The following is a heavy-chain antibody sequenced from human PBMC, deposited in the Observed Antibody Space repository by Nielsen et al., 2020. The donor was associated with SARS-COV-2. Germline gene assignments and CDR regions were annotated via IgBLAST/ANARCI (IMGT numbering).Heavy chain of an antibody. J-gene: IGHJ4*02. CDR3: ARDGTLKDIVVVALDY. Sequence: GGSLRLSCAASGFTFSDYYMSWIRQAPGKGLEWVSYISSSGSTIYYADSVKGRFTISRDNAKNSLYLQMNSLRAEDTAVYYCARDGTLKDIVVVALDYWGQGTLVTVSS. CDR1: GFTFSDYY. D-gene: IGHD2-2*01. V-gene: IGHV3-11*04. CDR2: ISSSGSTI.